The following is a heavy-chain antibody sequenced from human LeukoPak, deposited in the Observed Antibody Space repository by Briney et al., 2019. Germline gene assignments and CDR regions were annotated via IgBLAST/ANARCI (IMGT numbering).Heavy chain of an antibody. V-gene: IGHV4-30-4*01. CDR3: ARDRSLEDYYDSSGFAWYFDL. Sequence: SETLSLTCTVSGGSISSGDYYWSWIRQPPGKGLEWIGYIYYSGSTYYNPSLKSRVTISVDTSKNQFSLKLSSVTAADTAVYYCARDRSLEDYYDSSGFAWYFDLWGRGTLVTVSS. CDR2: IYYSGST. D-gene: IGHD3-22*01. CDR1: GGSISSGDYY. J-gene: IGHJ2*01.